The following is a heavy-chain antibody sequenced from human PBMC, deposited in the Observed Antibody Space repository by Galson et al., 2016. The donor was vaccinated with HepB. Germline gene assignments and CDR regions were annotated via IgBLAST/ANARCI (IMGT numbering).Heavy chain of an antibody. Sequence: CAISGDSVYNNAAAWVWIRQSPSGGVEWLGRTFYRSTWENHYAGTVKNRMTISPDTSRNQFSLHLNSVTPEDTAVYYCARAVMLGRGMDVWGKGTTVTVSS. CDR1: GDSVYNNAAA. CDR3: ARAVMLGRGMDV. D-gene: IGHD3-10*01. V-gene: IGHV6-1*01. CDR2: TFYRSTWEN. J-gene: IGHJ6*03.